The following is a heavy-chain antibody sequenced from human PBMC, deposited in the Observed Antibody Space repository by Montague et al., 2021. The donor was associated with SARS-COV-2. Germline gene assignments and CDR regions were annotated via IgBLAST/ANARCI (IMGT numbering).Heavy chain of an antibody. V-gene: IGHV2-5*02. D-gene: IGHD6-13*01. J-gene: IGHJ4*02. CDR1: GFSLSTSGVG. CDR2: IYWDDNN. CDR3: AHMDSGRIAAAGFDY. Sequence: PALVKSTQTLTLTCTFSGFSLSTSGVGVGWIRQPPGKALEWLALIYWDDNNRYSPSLKSRLTITKDTSKNQVVLTMTNMDPVDTATYYCAHMDSGRIAAAGFDYWGQGTLVTVSS.